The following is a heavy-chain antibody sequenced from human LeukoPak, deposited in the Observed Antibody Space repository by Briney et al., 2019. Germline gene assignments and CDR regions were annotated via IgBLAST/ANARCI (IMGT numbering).Heavy chain of an antibody. J-gene: IGHJ4*02. CDR3: ARRKGYCSGGSCYFDY. CDR1: GGSISSSNYH. CDR2: IYYSGNT. Sequence: SETLSLTCTVSGGSISSSNYHWAWSRQPPGKELEWIGSIYYSGNTYYNPSLKSRVTISVDTSKNQFSLKLSSVTAADTAVYYCARRKGYCSGGSCYFDYWGQGTLVTVSP. V-gene: IGHV4-39*01. D-gene: IGHD2-15*01.